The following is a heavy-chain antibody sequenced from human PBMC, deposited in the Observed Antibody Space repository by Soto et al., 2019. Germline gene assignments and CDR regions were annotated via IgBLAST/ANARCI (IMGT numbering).Heavy chain of an antibody. D-gene: IGHD6-13*01. J-gene: IGHJ4*02. CDR2: ISSAGTIK. CDR1: GFTFSSYS. Sequence: QVQVVESGGGVVQPGTSLRLSCTASGFTFSSYSMHWLRQAPGKGLEWVAVISSAGTIKYYADSLMGRFTGSRDNSKDTVYLQMNSLRHEDTAVYYCAKELQHDGWYFDYWGQGTLVTVSS. V-gene: IGHV3-30*18. CDR3: AKELQHDGWYFDY.